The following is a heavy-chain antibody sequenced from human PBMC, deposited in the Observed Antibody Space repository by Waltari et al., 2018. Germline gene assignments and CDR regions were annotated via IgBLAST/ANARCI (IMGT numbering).Heavy chain of an antibody. CDR1: GYSFTGYW. Sequence: EVQLVQSGAEVRKPGEPLTISCQASGYSFTGYWISWVRQKSGKGLEWMGRIDPSVSRTNYSPSFKGQVSLSVDKSNNTAYLHWSSLAASDTAVYYCARSLGPLDPWGQGTRVSVST. J-gene: IGHJ5*02. CDR2: IDPSVSRT. V-gene: IGHV5-10-1*03. CDR3: ARSLGPLDP.